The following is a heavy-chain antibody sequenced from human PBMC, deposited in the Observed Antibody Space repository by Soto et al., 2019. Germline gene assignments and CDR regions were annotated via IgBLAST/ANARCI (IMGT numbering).Heavy chain of an antibody. Sequence: EVQLVESGGGLVQPGGSLRLSCIASGFTFSTSRMHWVRQAPGKGLVWVARINGDGSGINYADSVKCRFTIARDNAKNTVYRQMNSLRVEDTAVYYCANLGGGGMSFGVMITEHWGQGTLVTVSS. V-gene: IGHV3-74*01. CDR3: ANLGGGGMSFGVMITEH. J-gene: IGHJ4*02. D-gene: IGHD3-3*01. CDR2: INGDGSGI. CDR1: GFTFSTSR.